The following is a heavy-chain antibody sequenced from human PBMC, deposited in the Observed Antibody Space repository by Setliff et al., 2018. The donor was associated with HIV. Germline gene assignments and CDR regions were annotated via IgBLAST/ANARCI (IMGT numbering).Heavy chain of an antibody. D-gene: IGHD2-2*01. J-gene: IGHJ6*02. CDR2: INPKSDGT. V-gene: IGHV1-2*02. Sequence: ASVKVSCKASGYSFTDYYIHWVRQAPGQGLEWMGWINPKSDGTNYAQKFQGRVAMTRDTSISTAYMEVSRLRSDDTAVYYCARDHCSSSGCYEYSYYGMDVWGQGTTVTVSS. CDR1: GYSFTDYY. CDR3: ARDHCSSSGCYEYSYYGMDV.